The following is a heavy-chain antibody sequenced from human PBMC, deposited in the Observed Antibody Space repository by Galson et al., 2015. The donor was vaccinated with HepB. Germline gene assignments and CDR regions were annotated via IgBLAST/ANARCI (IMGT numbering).Heavy chain of an antibody. CDR1: GLTFSSYT. CDR3: ATARFGSGSYWTLEI. Sequence: SLRLSCAASGLTFSSYTMNWVRKAPGKGLQWISYISSTGTAIYYEDSVKGRFTTARDNAKNTMSLQMNSLRADDTAGYYCATARFGSGSYWTLEIRGRGTLVTVSS. CDR2: ISSTGTAI. J-gene: IGHJ3*02. V-gene: IGHV3-48*04. D-gene: IGHD3-22*01.